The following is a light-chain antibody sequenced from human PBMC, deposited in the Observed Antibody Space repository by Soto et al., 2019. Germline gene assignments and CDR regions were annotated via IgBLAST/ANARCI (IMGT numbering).Light chain of an antibody. Sequence: QSALTQPPSVSGSPGQSVTISCTGTSSDVGSYNHVSWYRQAPGTAPKLMIYDVSNRPSGVPDRFSGSKSGNTASLTISGLQAEDEADYYCSSYTGSTTLTLVVFGGGTKVTVL. CDR2: DVS. V-gene: IGLV2-18*02. CDR1: SSDVGSYNH. J-gene: IGLJ3*02. CDR3: SSYTGSTTLTLVV.